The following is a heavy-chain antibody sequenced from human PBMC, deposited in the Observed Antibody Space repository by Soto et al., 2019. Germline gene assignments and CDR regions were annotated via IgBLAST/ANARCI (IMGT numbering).Heavy chain of an antibody. Sequence: KTSETLSLTCTVSGGSISSYYWSWIRQPPGKGLEWIGYIYYSGSTNYNPSLKSRVTISVDTSKNQFSLKLSSVTAADTAVYYCARARMKQLVVGYYYYGMDVWGQGTTVTVSS. D-gene: IGHD6-6*01. J-gene: IGHJ6*02. V-gene: IGHV4-59*01. CDR1: GGSISSYY. CDR3: ARARMKQLVVGYYYYGMDV. CDR2: IYYSGST.